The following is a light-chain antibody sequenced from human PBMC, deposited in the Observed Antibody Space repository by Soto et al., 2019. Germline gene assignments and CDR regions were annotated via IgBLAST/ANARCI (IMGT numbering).Light chain of an antibody. CDR3: QQYNNWPPTYT. J-gene: IGKJ2*01. CDR1: QSITTN. V-gene: IGKV3-15*01. Sequence: EIVMTQSPATLSVSPGERATLSCRASQSITTNLAWYQQKPGQAPRLLIYGASTRATGIQARFSGSGSGTEFTLTISSLQSEDFALYYCQQYNNWPPTYTVGQGTKLEIK. CDR2: GAS.